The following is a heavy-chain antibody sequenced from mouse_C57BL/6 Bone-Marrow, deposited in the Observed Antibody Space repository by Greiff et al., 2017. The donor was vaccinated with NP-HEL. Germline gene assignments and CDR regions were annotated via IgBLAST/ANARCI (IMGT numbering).Heavy chain of an antibody. D-gene: IGHD2-4*01. CDR3: ARRLRQDARDY. Sequence: QVQLQQPGAELVKPGASVKLSCKASGYTFTSYWMHWVKQRPGQGLEWIGMIHPNSGSTNYNEKFKSKATLTVDKSSSTAYMQLSSLTSEDSAVYYCARRLRQDARDYWGQGTSVTVSS. CDR1: GYTFTSYW. CDR2: IHPNSGST. J-gene: IGHJ4*01. V-gene: IGHV1-64*01.